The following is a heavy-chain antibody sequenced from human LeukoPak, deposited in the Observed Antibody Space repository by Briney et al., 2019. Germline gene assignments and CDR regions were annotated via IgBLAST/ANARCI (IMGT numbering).Heavy chain of an antibody. J-gene: IGHJ6*04. V-gene: IGHV3-30*18. Sequence: GGSLRLSCAASGFTFSNYGMHWVRQAPGKELEWVAVISFDGNTKHYSDSVKGRFTISRDNSKNTLYLQMNSLRAEDTAVFYCAKDAPPCSGGSCYSGYYFYGMDVWGKGTTVTVSS. CDR2: ISFDGNTK. CDR3: AKDAPPCSGGSCYSGYYFYGMDV. CDR1: GFTFSNYG. D-gene: IGHD2-15*01.